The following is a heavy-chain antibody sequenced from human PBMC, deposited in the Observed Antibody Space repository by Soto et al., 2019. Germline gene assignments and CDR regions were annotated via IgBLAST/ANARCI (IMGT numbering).Heavy chain of an antibody. Sequence: GGSLRLSCAASGFTFSSYGMHWVRQAPGKGLEWVAVISYDGSNKYYADSVKGRFTISRDNSKNTLYLQMNSLRAEDTAVYYCAKDREYSSGWYNWFDPWGQGTLVTVS. CDR3: AKDREYSSGWYNWFDP. J-gene: IGHJ5*02. D-gene: IGHD6-19*01. CDR2: ISYDGSNK. V-gene: IGHV3-30*18. CDR1: GFTFSSYG.